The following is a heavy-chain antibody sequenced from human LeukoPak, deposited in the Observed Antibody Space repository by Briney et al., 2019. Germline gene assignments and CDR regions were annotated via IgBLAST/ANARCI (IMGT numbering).Heavy chain of an antibody. CDR3: ARGQGATVPRVGKNWFDP. D-gene: IGHD1-26*01. Sequence: SETLSLTCAVYIDSFSNYHWNWLRQTPAKGMEWIGEVNESGGTNISPSLRSRVILSVDTSKNQFSLKLISVTVADTAIYYCARGQGATVPRVGKNWFDPWGQGTRVTVSS. CDR1: IDSFSNYH. CDR2: VNESGGT. V-gene: IGHV4-34*01. J-gene: IGHJ5*02.